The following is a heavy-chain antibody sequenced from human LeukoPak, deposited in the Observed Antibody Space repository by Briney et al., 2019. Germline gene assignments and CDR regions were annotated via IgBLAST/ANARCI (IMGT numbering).Heavy chain of an antibody. CDR2: INHSGST. V-gene: IGHV4-34*01. D-gene: IGHD2-2*02. Sequence: SETLSLTCAVYGGSFSGYYWSWIRQPPGKGLEWIGEINHSGSTNYNPSLKSRVTISVDTSKNQFSLKLSSVTAADTAVYYCARHRRIPDFDYWGQGTLVTVSS. CDR1: GGSFSGYY. CDR3: ARHRRIPDFDY. J-gene: IGHJ4*02.